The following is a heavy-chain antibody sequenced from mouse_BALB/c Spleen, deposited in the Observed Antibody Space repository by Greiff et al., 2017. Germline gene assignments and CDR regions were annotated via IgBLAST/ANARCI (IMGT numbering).Heavy chain of an antibody. J-gene: IGHJ2*01. D-gene: IGHD2-1*01. CDR2: IDPFNGGT. Sequence: EVQLQQSGPELMKPGASVKISCKASGYSFTSYYMHWVKQSHGKSLEWIGYIDPFNGGTSYNQKFKGKATLTVDKSSSTAYMHLSSLTSEDSAVYYCARLEYGNYESYWGQGTTRTVSS. CDR3: ARLEYGNYESY. V-gene: IGHV1S135*01. CDR1: GYSFTSYY.